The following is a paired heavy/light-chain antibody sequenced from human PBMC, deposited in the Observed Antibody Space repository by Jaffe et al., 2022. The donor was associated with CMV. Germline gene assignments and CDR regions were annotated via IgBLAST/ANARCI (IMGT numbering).Heavy chain of an antibody. CDR3: ARNAGESTRFYFEY. CDR1: GFTFNSHA. J-gene: IGHJ4*02. V-gene: IGHV3-23*01. Sequence: EVQLLESGGGLVHPGGSLRLSCPASGFTFNSHAMSWVRQAPGKGLEWVSTITGSSSGGNTYYADSVKGRFTISRDNFKNTLYLQMNSLRVEDAATYYCARNAGESTRFYFEYWGQGTLVTVSS. D-gene: IGHD3-10*01. CDR2: ITGSSSGGNT.
Light chain of an antibody. CDR2: DAT. CDR1: QSVSSF. V-gene: IGKV3-11*01. Sequence: EIVLTQSPAALSLSPGERATLSCTASQSVSSFLVWYQHRPGQAPRLLIYDATNRATGIPARFSGGGSGTDFTLTISSLEPEDFAVYYCQQRSNWPLTFGGGTRVEIK. CDR3: QQRSNWPLT. J-gene: IGKJ4*01.